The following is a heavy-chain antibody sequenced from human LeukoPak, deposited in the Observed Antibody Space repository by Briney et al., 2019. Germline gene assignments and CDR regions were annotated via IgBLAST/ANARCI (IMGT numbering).Heavy chain of an antibody. Sequence: PSETLSLTCTVSGGSISSGDYYWSWIRQPPGKGLEWIGYSYYSGSTYYNPSLKGRVTISVDTSKNQFSLKLSSVTAADTAVYYCARDLADIVVVPAASPDAFDIWGQGTMVTVSS. V-gene: IGHV4-30-4*08. D-gene: IGHD2-2*01. CDR3: ARDLADIVVVPAASPDAFDI. J-gene: IGHJ3*02. CDR1: GGSISSGDYY. CDR2: SYYSGST.